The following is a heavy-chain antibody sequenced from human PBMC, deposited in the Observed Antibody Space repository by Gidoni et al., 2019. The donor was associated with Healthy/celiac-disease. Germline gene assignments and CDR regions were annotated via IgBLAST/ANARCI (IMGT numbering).Heavy chain of an antibody. Sequence: QVQLQESGPGLVKPSETLSLTCTVSGGSVSSGSYYWSWIRQPPGKGLEWIGYIYYSGSTNYNPSLKSRVTISVDTSKNQFSLKLSSVTAADTAVYYCARLRPNIVATIFDYWGQGTLVTVSS. J-gene: IGHJ4*02. CDR1: GGSVSSGSYY. D-gene: IGHD5-12*01. V-gene: IGHV4-61*01. CDR3: ARLRPNIVATIFDY. CDR2: IYYSGST.